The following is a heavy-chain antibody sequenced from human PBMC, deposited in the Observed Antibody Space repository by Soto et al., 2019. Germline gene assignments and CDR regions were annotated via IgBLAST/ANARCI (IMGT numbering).Heavy chain of an antibody. Sequence: GGSLRLSCAASGFTFSSYAMSWFRQAPGKGLEWVSAISGSGGSTYYADSVKGRFTISRDNSKNTLYLQMNSLRAEDTAVYYCAKESGIVLMVYAVNWFDPWGQGTLVTVSS. CDR2: ISGSGGST. J-gene: IGHJ5*02. CDR3: AKESGIVLMVYAVNWFDP. CDR1: GFTFSSYA. V-gene: IGHV3-23*01. D-gene: IGHD2-8*01.